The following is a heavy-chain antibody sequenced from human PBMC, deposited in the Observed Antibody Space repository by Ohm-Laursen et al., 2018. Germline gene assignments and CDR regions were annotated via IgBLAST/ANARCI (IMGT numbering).Heavy chain of an antibody. J-gene: IGHJ4*02. Sequence: SLRPSCTALGFTFSNYGMHWVRQAPGKGLEWVAVFWADGIKTYYADSVKGRFTISRDNAKNSLYLQMNSLRAEDTAVYYCAREGDDYWGQGTLVTVSS. V-gene: IGHV3-33*01. CDR1: GFTFSNYG. D-gene: IGHD3-16*01. CDR3: AREGDDY. CDR2: FWADGIKT.